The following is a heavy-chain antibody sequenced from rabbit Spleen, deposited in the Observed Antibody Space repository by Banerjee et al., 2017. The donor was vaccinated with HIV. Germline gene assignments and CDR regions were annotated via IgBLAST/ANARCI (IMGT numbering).Heavy chain of an antibody. CDR2: IAISSGST. V-gene: IGHV1S45*01. J-gene: IGHJ4*01. CDR1: GFSFSSGYD. Sequence: QEQLVESGGGLVKPGASLTLTCTASGFSFSSGYDMCWVRQAPGKGLEWITCIAISSGSTYYASWAKGRFSISKTSSTTVTLQMTSLTAADTATYFCARAEPTVAGSFFRTVGYFNLWGPGTLVTVS. CDR3: ARAEPTVAGSFFRTVGYFNL. D-gene: IGHD4-1*01.